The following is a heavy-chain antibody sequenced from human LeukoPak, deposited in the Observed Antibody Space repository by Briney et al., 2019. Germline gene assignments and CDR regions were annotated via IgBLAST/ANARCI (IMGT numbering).Heavy chain of an antibody. CDR1: GGSISSGSYY. CDR2: IYTSGST. J-gene: IGHJ4*02. V-gene: IGHV4-61*02. Sequence: SQTPSLTCTVSGGSISSGSYYWSWIRQPAGKGLEWIGRIYTSGSTNYNPSLKSRVTISVDTSKNQFSLKLSSVTAADTAVYYCASLGAEHIDWGQGTLVTVSS. D-gene: IGHD1/OR15-1a*01. CDR3: ASLGAEHID.